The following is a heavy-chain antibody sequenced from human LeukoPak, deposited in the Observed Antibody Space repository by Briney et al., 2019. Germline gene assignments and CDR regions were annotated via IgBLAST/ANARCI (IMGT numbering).Heavy chain of an antibody. CDR1: RFTFSSHW. CDR3: ARSVPDYTRFDY. Sequence: GGSLRLSCAASRFTFSSHWMHWVRQAPGKGLEWVSTFKTKYNQVYYAESVRGRFTISTDNSKNTVYLQMNSLRAEDTALYYCARSVPDYTRFDYWGQGALVTVSS. V-gene: IGHV3-23*05. J-gene: IGHJ4*02. CDR2: FKTKYNQV. D-gene: IGHD4-11*01.